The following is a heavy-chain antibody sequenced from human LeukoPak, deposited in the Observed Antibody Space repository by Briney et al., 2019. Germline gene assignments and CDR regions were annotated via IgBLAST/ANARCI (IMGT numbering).Heavy chain of an antibody. J-gene: IGHJ3*02. V-gene: IGHV1-18*01. Sequence: ASVKVSCKASGYTFTSYGISWVRQAPGQGPEWMGWISAYNGNTNYAQKLQGRVTMTTDTSTSTAYMELRSLRSDDTAVYYCARERDYYDSSGYYVGAFDIWGQGTMVTVSS. CDR1: GYTFTSYG. CDR3: ARERDYYDSSGYYVGAFDI. D-gene: IGHD3-22*01. CDR2: ISAYNGNT.